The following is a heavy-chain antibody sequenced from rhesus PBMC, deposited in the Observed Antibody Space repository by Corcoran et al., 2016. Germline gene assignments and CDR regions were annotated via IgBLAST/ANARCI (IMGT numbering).Heavy chain of an antibody. D-gene: IGHD2-27*01. CDR1: GGSIRGGYG. J-gene: IGHJ4*01. CDR3: ARVGGFTLCDY. CDR2: IYSSSWNT. V-gene: IGHV4S7*01. Sequence: QVQLQESGPGLLTPSETLSLTCAVSGGSIRGGYGWGWLRPPHGKGLEWIGNIYSSSWNTYYSPSLKSRVTISTDTSMNQFSLKLSSVTAADTAVYYCARVGGFTLCDYWGQGVLVTVSS.